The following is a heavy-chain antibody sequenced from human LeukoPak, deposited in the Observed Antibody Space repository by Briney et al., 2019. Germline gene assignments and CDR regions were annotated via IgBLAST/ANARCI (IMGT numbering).Heavy chain of an antibody. J-gene: IGHJ4*02. CDR1: GGTFSSYA. D-gene: IGHD6-19*01. CDR3: ARDLYRSSSIAVAGLDY. Sequence: GASVKVSCKASGGTFSSYAISWVRQAPGQGLEWMGGIIPIFGTANYAQKFQGRVTITADESTSTAYMELSSLRSEDTAVYYCARDLYRSSSIAVAGLDYWGQGTLVTVSS. CDR2: IIPIFGTA. V-gene: IGHV1-69*13.